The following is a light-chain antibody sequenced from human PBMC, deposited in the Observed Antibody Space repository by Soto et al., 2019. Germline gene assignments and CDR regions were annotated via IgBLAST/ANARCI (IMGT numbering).Light chain of an antibody. V-gene: IGLV7-43*01. CDR1: SGAVTSGNY. J-gene: IGLJ2*01. CDR3: LLYYGGQLGV. CDR2: STN. Sequence: QAVVTQEPSLTVSPGGTVTLTCATSSGAVTSGNYPNWFQQKPGQAPRALIYSTNHKYSWTPARFSGSLLGGKAALTLSGVQPEDEADYYCLLYYGGQLGVFVGGTKLTVL.